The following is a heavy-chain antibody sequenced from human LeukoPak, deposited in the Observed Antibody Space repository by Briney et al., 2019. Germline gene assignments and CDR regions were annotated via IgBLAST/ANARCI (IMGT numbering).Heavy chain of an antibody. Sequence: SETLSLTCAVYGGSFSGYYWSWIRQPPGKGLEWIGYIYYSGSTNYNPSLKSRVTISVDTSKNQFSLKLSSVTAADTAVYYCARGGTMVRGVNALGNYGMDVWGQGTTVTVSS. CDR1: GGSFSGYY. CDR2: IYYSGST. J-gene: IGHJ6*02. V-gene: IGHV4-59*01. D-gene: IGHD3-10*01. CDR3: ARGGTMVRGVNALGNYGMDV.